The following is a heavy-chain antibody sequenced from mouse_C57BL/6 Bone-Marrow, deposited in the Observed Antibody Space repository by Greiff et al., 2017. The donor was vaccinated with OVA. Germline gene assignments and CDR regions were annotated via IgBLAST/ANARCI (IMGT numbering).Heavy chain of an antibody. CDR3: ARWLTFAY. V-gene: IGHV3-6*01. D-gene: IGHD2-2*01. CDR2: ISYDGSN. Sequence: EVQLQQSGPGLVKPSQSLSLTCSVTGYSITSGYYWNWIRQFPGNKLEWMGYISYDGSNNYNPSLKNRISITRDTSKNQVFLKLNSVTTEDTATYYCARWLTFAYWGQGTLVTVSA. CDR1: GYSITSGYY. J-gene: IGHJ3*01.